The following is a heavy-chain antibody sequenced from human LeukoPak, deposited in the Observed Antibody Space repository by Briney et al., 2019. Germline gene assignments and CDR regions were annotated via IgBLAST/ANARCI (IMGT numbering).Heavy chain of an antibody. Sequence: SETLSLTCTVSGGSISSSSYYWGWIRQPPGKGLEWIGSIYYSGSTYYNPSLKSRVTISVDTSKNQFSLKLSSVTAADTAVYYCARVSVVAGTCFDYWGQGTLVTVSS. J-gene: IGHJ4*02. CDR3: ARVSVVAGTCFDY. V-gene: IGHV4-39*07. D-gene: IGHD6-19*01. CDR1: GGSISSSSYY. CDR2: IYYSGST.